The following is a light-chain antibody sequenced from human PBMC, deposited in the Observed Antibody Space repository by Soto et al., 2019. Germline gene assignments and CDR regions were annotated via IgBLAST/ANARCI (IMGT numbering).Light chain of an antibody. CDR3: QQYNNGCT. CDR2: GAS. Sequence: EIVLTQSPGTLSLSPGEGATLSCRASQSVSSNYLAWYQQKSGRAPRLLIYGASRRATGIPDRFSGSGSGTDFTLTISRLEPEDFAVYYCQQYNNGCTFGQGTKVEIK. V-gene: IGKV3-20*01. CDR1: QSVSSNY. J-gene: IGKJ1*01.